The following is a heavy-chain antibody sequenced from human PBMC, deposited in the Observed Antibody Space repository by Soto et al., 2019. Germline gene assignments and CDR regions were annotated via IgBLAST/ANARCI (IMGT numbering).Heavy chain of an antibody. CDR2: IYYSGSS. CDR3: ARVHLSGFGMANDAFDI. D-gene: IGHD3-3*01. V-gene: IGHV4-30-4*01. CDR1: GGSISSGDYY. J-gene: IGHJ3*02. Sequence: SETLSLTCTVSGGSISSGDYYWSWIRQPPGKGLEWIAYIYYSGSSYYNPSLKSRVTISVDTSKNHFSLRLRSVTAADTAVYFCARVHLSGFGMANDAFDIWGQGTMVTVSS.